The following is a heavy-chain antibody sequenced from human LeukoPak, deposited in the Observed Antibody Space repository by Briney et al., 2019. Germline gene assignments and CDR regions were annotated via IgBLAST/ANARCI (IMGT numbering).Heavy chain of an antibody. J-gene: IGHJ5*02. CDR2: IHSGGTT. Sequence: GGSLRLSCAASDFTVGTNSMSWVRQAPGKGLEWVSVIHSGGTTFYADSVKGRFTISRDNSKNTLYLQMNSLRAEDTAMYYCVTGHYAGSASWGQGTLVTVSS. V-gene: IGHV3-53*01. CDR3: VTGHYAGSAS. D-gene: IGHD4-23*01. CDR1: DFTVGTNS.